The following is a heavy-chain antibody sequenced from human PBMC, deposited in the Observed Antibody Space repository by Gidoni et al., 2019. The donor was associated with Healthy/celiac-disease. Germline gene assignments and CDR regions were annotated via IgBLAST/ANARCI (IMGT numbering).Heavy chain of an antibody. J-gene: IGHJ4*02. D-gene: IGHD2-21*01. Sequence: EVQLLESGGGLVQPGGSLRLSCAASGFTFRSYAMSWVRQAPGKGLEWVSAISGSGGSTYYADSGKGRFIISRDYSKNTLYLQMNSLRAEDTAVYYCAKDSPRGGLLWLLRGGLFDYWGQGTLVTVSS. CDR3: AKDSPRGGLLWLLRGGLFDY. V-gene: IGHV3-23*01. CDR2: ISGSGGST. CDR1: GFTFRSYA.